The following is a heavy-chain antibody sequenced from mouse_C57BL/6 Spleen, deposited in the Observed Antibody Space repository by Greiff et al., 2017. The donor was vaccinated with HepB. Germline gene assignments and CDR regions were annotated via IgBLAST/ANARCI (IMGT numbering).Heavy chain of an antibody. Sequence: QVQLKESGPELVKPGASVKISCKASGYAFSSSWMNWVKQRPGKGLEWIGRIYPGDGDTNYNGKFKGKATLTADKSSSTAYMQLSSLTSEDSAVYFCARSDGSSYPFAYWGQGTLVTVSA. CDR1: GYAFSSSW. D-gene: IGHD1-1*01. J-gene: IGHJ3*01. CDR3: ARSDGSSYPFAY. V-gene: IGHV1-82*01. CDR2: IYPGDGDT.